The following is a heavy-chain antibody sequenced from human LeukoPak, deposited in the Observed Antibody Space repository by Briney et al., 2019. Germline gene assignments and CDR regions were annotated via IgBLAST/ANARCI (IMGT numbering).Heavy chain of an antibody. V-gene: IGHV4-39*01. J-gene: IGHJ4*02. D-gene: IGHD3-9*01. CDR2: IYYIGST. CDR1: GASIRSSNSY. CDR3: ARDYDILNPYFDY. Sequence: SETLSLTCTVSGASIRSSNSYWCGGRQSPGKGLEWIGSIYYIGSTYYNPSLKRRVTISVDTSKTQFSLKLSSVTAADTAVYYCARDYDILNPYFDYWGQGTLVTVSS.